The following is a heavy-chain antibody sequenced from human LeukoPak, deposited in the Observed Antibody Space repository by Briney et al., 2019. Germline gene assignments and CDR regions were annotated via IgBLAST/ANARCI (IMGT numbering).Heavy chain of an antibody. J-gene: IGHJ6*03. CDR3: ARAGDSSGYYYYYYYMDV. CDR1: GFTFSSYW. D-gene: IGHD3-22*01. V-gene: IGHV3-74*01. CDR2: INSDGSST. Sequence: PGGSLRLSCAASGFTFSSYWMHWVRQAPGKGLVWVSRINSDGSSTSYADSVKGRFTISRDNAKNSLSLQMNSLRAEDTAVYYCARAGDSSGYYYYYYYMDVWGKGTTVTVSS.